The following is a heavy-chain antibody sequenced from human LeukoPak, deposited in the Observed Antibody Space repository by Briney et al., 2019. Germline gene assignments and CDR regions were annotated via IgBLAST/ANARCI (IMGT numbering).Heavy chain of an antibody. Sequence: PSETLSLTCTVSGGSISSGGYYWSWIRQHPGKGLEWIGYIYYSGSTYYNPSLKSRVTISVDRSKNQFSLKLSSVTAADTAVYYCTMTTVTSGAFDIWGQGTMVTVSS. D-gene: IGHD4-17*01. CDR1: GGSISSGGYY. V-gene: IGHV4-31*09. CDR2: IYYSGST. J-gene: IGHJ3*02. CDR3: TMTTVTSGAFDI.